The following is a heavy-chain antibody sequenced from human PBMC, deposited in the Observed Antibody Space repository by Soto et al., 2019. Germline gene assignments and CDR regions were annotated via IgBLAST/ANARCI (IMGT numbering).Heavy chain of an antibody. CDR2: INHSGST. V-gene: IGHV4-34*01. Sequence: PSETLSLTCAVYGGSFSGYYWSWIRQPPGKGLEWIGEINHSGSTNYNPSLKSRVTISVDTSKNQFPLKLSSVTAADTAVYYCARNVLLWFGLDPWGQGTLVTVSS. D-gene: IGHD3-10*01. J-gene: IGHJ5*02. CDR1: GGSFSGYY. CDR3: ARNVLLWFGLDP.